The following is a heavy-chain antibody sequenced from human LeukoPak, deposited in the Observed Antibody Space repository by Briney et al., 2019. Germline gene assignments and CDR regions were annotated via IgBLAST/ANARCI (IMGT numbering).Heavy chain of an antibody. J-gene: IGHJ4*02. V-gene: IGHV3-74*01. Sequence: GGSLRLSCTASGFSFSGHWVHWARQLPGKGLVWVSRISPTGSTTSYADSVKGRFTVSRDNAKNTLYLQVNNLRAEDTAVYYCARGPNSNWSGLDFWGQGTLLTVSS. D-gene: IGHD6-6*01. CDR3: ARGPNSNWSGLDF. CDR2: ISPTGSTT. CDR1: GFSFSGHW.